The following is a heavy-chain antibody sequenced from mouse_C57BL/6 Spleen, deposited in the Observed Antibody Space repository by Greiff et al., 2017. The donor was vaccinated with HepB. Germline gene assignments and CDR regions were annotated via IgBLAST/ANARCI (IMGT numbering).Heavy chain of an antibody. J-gene: IGHJ4*01. CDR2: IYPGDGDT. Sequence: VQLQQSGAELVKPGASVKISCKASGYAFSSYWMNWVKQRPGKGLEWIGQIYPGDGDTNYNGKFKGKATLTADKSSSTAYMQLSSLTSEDSAVYFCARERNYGTRGAMDYWGQGTSVTVSS. V-gene: IGHV1-80*01. D-gene: IGHD1-1*01. CDR3: ARERNYGTRGAMDY. CDR1: GYAFSSYW.